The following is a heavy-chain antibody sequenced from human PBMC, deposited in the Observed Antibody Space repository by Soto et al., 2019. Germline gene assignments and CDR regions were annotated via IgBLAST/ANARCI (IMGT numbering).Heavy chain of an antibody. D-gene: IGHD2-2*01. CDR3: ARISMPPNYYFGMDV. CDR2: IYYSGST. CDR1: GTSISSGDCS. V-gene: IGHV4-30-4*01. J-gene: IGHJ6*02. Sequence: SETLSLTCTVSGTSISSGDCSWSWLRQPPGKGLEWIGYIYYSGSTYYNPSLKSRVTISVDTSKSQFSLKLSFVTAADTAVYYCARISMPPNYYFGMDVWGQGTTVTVSS.